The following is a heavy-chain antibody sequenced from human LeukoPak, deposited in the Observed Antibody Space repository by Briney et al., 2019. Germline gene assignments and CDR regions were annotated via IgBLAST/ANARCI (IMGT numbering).Heavy chain of an antibody. J-gene: IGHJ4*02. CDR2: IYTSGIT. CDR3: ASDPAQAYLDC. V-gene: IGHV4-4*07. Sequence: SETLSLTCTVSGGSIYTYYWSWIRQPAGKGLEYIGRIYTSGITNYNPSLKDRVTISVDTSKNQFSLKLSSVTAADTPVYFCASDPAQAYLDCWGQGTLVAASS. CDR1: GGSIYTYY.